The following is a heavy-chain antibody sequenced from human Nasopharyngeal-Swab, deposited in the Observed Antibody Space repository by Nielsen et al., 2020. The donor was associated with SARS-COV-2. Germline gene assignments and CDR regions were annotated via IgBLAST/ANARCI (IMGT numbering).Heavy chain of an antibody. V-gene: IGHV4-34*01. CDR2: INHSGST. CDR3: ARGPRTIFGVVIIGFDP. J-gene: IGHJ5*02. Sequence: SQTLSLTCAVYGGSFSGYYWSWIRQPPGKGLEWIGEINHSGSTNYNPSLKSRVTISVDTSKNQFSLKLSSVTAVDTAVYYCARGPRTIFGVVIIGFDPWGQGTLVTVSS. D-gene: IGHD3-3*01. CDR1: GGSFSGYY.